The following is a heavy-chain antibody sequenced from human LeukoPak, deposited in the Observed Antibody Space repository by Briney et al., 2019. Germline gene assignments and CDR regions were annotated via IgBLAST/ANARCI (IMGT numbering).Heavy chain of an antibody. V-gene: IGHV4-59*01. CDR1: GGSISSYQ. D-gene: IGHD4-23*01. CDR2: IYDSGSA. CDR3: ARVGVDYSGNVLKYFFDY. Sequence: SETLSLTCTVSGGSISSYQWSWIRQPPGKGLEWIGNIYDSGSANYNPSLKSRVVISVDTSKDQFSLNLTPVTAADTAVYYCARVGVDYSGNVLKYFFDYWGQGTLVTVSS. J-gene: IGHJ4*02.